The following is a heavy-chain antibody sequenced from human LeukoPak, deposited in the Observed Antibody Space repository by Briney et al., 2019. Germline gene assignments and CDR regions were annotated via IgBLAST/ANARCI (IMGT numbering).Heavy chain of an antibody. Sequence: GGSLRLSCAASGFTFSSSWMSWVRQAPGKGLEWVTNIKPGGSEKYYVDSVKGRFTISRDNAKNSLYLQMNSLRAEDTALYYCARDTVGVTDYWGQGTLVTVSS. D-gene: IGHD1-26*01. V-gene: IGHV3-7*01. J-gene: IGHJ4*02. CDR2: IKPGGSEK. CDR1: GFTFSSSW. CDR3: ARDTVGVTDY.